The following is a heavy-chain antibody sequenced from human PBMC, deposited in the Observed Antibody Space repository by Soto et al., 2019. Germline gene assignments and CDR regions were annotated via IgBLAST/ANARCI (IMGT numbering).Heavy chain of an antibody. CDR3: ARWPRGLYHHDY. D-gene: IGHD2-2*01. CDR2: INMDGSSS. Sequence: EVQLVESGGGLVQPGGSLRLSCAASGFTFSGDWMHWVRQAAGKGLVWVSRINMDGSSSNYADSVKGRFTISRDNAKNTLYRQMNSLRVGDTALYYCARWPRGLYHHDYWGQGALVTVSS. V-gene: IGHV3-74*01. CDR1: GFTFSGDW. J-gene: IGHJ4*02.